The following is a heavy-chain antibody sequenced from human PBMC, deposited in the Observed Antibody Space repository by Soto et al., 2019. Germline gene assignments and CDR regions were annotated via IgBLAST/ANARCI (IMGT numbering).Heavy chain of an antibody. CDR2: VTYNGDKT. CDR1: GFIFNSYA. D-gene: IGHD5-18*01. V-gene: IGHV3-23*01. Sequence: PGGSLRLSCAASGFIFNSYAMTWVRQAPGKGLEWVSVVTYNGDKTYYADSVKGRFTVSRDNSKDTVDLQMNSLRAEDTAVYYCARYIRGPTVFYFDFWGPGVLVTVSS. CDR3: ARYIRGPTVFYFDF. J-gene: IGHJ4*02.